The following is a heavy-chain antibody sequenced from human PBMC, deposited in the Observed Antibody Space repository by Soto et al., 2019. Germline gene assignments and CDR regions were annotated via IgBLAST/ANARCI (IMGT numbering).Heavy chain of an antibody. J-gene: IGHJ5*02. D-gene: IGHD2-15*01. V-gene: IGHV4-31*03. CDR1: GDSISNGGFY. CDR2: IFHSGST. Sequence: QVQLQESGPGLVKPSQTLSLTCTVSGDSISNGGFYYSWIRQHPGQGLEWVGYIFHSGSTLSNPSLRRWATLSADTSKNQLFLKLTSVTAADTAVYYWARGGIAGHWFDPWGQGTLVTVSA. CDR3: ARGGIAGHWFDP.